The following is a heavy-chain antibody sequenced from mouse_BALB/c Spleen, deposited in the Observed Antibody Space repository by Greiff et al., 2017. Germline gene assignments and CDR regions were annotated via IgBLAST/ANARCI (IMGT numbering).Heavy chain of an antibody. J-gene: IGHJ4*01. CDR3: ARDYGSSYAMDY. Sequence: EVKLMESGPGLVKPSQSLSLTCSVTGYSITSGYYWNWIRQFPGNKLEWMGYISYDGSNNYNPSLKNRISITRDTSKNQFFLKLNSVTTEDTVTYYCARDYGSSYAMDYWGQGTSVTVSS. CDR2: ISYDGSN. V-gene: IGHV3-6*02. D-gene: IGHD1-1*01. CDR1: GYSITSGYY.